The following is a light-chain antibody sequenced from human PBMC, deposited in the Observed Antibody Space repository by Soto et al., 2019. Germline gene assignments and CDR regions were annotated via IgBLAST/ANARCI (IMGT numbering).Light chain of an antibody. J-gene: IGLJ1*01. CDR2: GNN. CDR3: QSYDSSLSGYV. V-gene: IGLV1-40*01. Sequence: QSVLTQPASVSGAPGQRATISCTGSSANIGAAYNVDWYQQLPGTAPKLLIYGNNNRPSGVPDRFSGSKSGTSASLAIAGLQAEDEGDYSCQSYDSSLSGYVFGTGTKVTVL. CDR1: SANIGAAYN.